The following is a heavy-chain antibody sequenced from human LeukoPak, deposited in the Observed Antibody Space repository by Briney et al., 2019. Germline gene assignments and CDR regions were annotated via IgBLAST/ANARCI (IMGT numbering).Heavy chain of an antibody. V-gene: IGHV4-34*01. CDR2: INHSGST. Sequence: SETLSLTCTVSGGSISSYYWSWIRQPPGKGLEWIGEINHSGSTNYNPSLKSRVTISVDTSKNQFSLKLSSVTAADTAVYYCAKKDRYSSGRAEYFQHWGQGTLVTVSS. J-gene: IGHJ1*01. D-gene: IGHD6-19*01. CDR1: GGSISSYY. CDR3: AKKDRYSSGRAEYFQH.